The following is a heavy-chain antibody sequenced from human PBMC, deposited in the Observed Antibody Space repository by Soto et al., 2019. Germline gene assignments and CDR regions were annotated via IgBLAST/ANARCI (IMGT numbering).Heavy chain of an antibody. CDR2: INAGNGNT. CDR1: GYTFTSYA. Sequence: RASVKVSCKASGYTFTSYAMHWVRQAPGQRLEWMGWINAGNGNTKYSQKFQGRVTITRDTSASTAYMELSSLRSEDTAVYYCARELSGYDYYYYYYMDVWGKVTTVTVSS. V-gene: IGHV1-3*01. J-gene: IGHJ6*03. D-gene: IGHD5-18*01. CDR3: ARELSGYDYYYYYYMDV.